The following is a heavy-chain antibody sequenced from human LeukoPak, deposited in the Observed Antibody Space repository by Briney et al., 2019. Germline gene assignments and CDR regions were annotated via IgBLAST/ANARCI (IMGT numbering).Heavy chain of an antibody. J-gene: IGHJ4*02. D-gene: IGHD6-13*01. V-gene: IGHV3-74*01. Sequence: GGSLRLSCAASGFTFSSYWMHWVRHAPGKGLVWVSRINTDGSSTSYADSVKGRFTISRDNAKNTLYLQMNSLRDEDTAVYYCVGSLYGSRTDYWGQGTLVSVSS. CDR1: GFTFSSYW. CDR3: VGSLYGSRTDY. CDR2: INTDGSST.